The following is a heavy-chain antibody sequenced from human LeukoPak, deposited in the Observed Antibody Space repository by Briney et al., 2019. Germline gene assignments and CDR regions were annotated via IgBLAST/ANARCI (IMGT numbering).Heavy chain of an antibody. D-gene: IGHD3-16*01. CDR1: GGSISKTNYY. V-gene: IGHV4-39*01. J-gene: IGHJ4*02. Sequence: PSETRSLTWTVSGGSISKTNYYRGWLHQPPGTGVEGIGSLSYTGNTYYNPSLKSRVTISVDMSKNQLSLRLRSVTAAVTAVYYCASHRLWGRAYFDYWGLGTLVTVSS. CDR2: LSYTGNT. CDR3: ASHRLWGRAYFDY.